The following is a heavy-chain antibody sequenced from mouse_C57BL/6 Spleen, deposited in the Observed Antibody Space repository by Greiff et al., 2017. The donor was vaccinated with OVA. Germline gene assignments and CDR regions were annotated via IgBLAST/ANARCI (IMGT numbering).Heavy chain of an antibody. CDR1: GFTFSSYG. V-gene: IGHV5-6*01. Sequence: EVMLVESGGDLVKPGGSLKLSCAASGFTFSSYGMSWVRQTPDKRLEWVATISSGGSYTYYPDSVKGRFTISRDNAKNTLYLQMSSLKSEDTAMYYCARDRNSYFDYWGQGTTLTVSS. D-gene: IGHD3-2*01. CDR2: ISSGGSYT. J-gene: IGHJ2*01. CDR3: ARDRNSYFDY.